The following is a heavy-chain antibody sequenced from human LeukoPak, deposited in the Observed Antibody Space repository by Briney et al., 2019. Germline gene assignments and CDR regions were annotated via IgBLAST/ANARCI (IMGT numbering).Heavy chain of an antibody. Sequence: PGRSLRLSCAASGFTFSSYAMHWVRQAPGKGLEWVAVISYDGSNKYYADSVKGRFTISRDNSKNTLYLQMNSLRAEDTAVYYCARANYYGSGSYYKGVDYWGQGTLVTVSS. D-gene: IGHD3-10*01. CDR3: ARANYYGSGSYYKGVDY. J-gene: IGHJ4*02. V-gene: IGHV3-30*04. CDR2: ISYDGSNK. CDR1: GFTFSSYA.